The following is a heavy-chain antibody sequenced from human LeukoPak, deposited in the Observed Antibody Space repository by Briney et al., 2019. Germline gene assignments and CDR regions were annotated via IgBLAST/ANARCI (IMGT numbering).Heavy chain of an antibody. V-gene: IGHV3-23*01. Sequence: GGSLRLSCAGSGFTFSSYAMSWVRQAPGKGLEAPGKGLEWVSTISASGHATYYPDSVRGRFTISRDNSKSTLHLQMDSLRAEDSARYYCAKWPEGATPKFHHWGQGTLVTVSS. CDR3: AKWPEGATPKFHH. CDR2: ISASGHAT. J-gene: IGHJ4*02. CDR1: GFTFSSYA. D-gene: IGHD1-26*01.